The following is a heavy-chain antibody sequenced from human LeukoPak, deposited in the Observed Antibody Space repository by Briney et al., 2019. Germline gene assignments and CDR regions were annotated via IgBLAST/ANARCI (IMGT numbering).Heavy chain of an antibody. CDR3: ARDRSGMIVGVHFDY. Sequence: GGSLRLSCAASGFTFSSYSMNWVRQAPGKGLEWVSSISSSSSYIYYADSVKGRFTISRDNAKNSLYLQMNSLRAEDTAVYYCARDRSGMIVGVHFDYWGQGTLVTVSS. D-gene: IGHD3-22*01. J-gene: IGHJ4*02. CDR1: GFTFSSYS. CDR2: ISSSSSYI. V-gene: IGHV3-21*01.